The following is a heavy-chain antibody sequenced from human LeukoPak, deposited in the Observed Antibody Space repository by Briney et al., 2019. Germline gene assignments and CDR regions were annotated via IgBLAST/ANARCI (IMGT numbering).Heavy chain of an antibody. CDR3: ARDWPAVITDY. J-gene: IGHJ4*02. D-gene: IGHD2-21*01. Sequence: ASVNVSCRASGYSFTNYGISWLRQAPGQGLEWMGRINAGNGNTRYAQKFQGRLTLTTDRSTSSAYMELRSLTSDDTAVYYCARDWPAVITDYWGRGTLLIVSS. CDR1: GYSFTNYG. V-gene: IGHV1-18*01. CDR2: INAGNGNT.